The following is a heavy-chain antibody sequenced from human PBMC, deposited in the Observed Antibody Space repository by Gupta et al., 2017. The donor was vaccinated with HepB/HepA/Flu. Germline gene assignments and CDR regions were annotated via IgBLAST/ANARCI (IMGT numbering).Heavy chain of an antibody. V-gene: IGHV4-39*01. Sequence: QLQLQESGPGLVKPSETLSPTCTVAGGCISSSSYYWGWIRQPPGKWLEWIGSFYYSGSTYYNPALKSRVTISVDTAKNQLSLKLRSVAAGETDVYYYAKMRGVVEWPQFDYGGQGTLVTVFS. J-gene: IGHJ4*01. D-gene: IGHD3-3*01. CDR1: GGCISSSSYY. CDR3: AKMRGVVEWPQFDY. CDR2: FYYSGST.